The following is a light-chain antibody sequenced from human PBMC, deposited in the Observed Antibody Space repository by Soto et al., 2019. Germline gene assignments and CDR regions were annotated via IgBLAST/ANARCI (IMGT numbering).Light chain of an antibody. CDR1: QSVSSY. CDR3: QQRSNGLT. J-gene: IGKJ4*01. CDR2: DAS. V-gene: IGKV3-11*01. Sequence: EIVLTQSPATLSLSPGERGTLSCRASQSVSSYLAWYQQKPGQAPRLLIYDASNRATGIPARFSGSGSGTDFTLTISSLEPEDFAVYYCQQRSNGLTFGGGTKVEIK.